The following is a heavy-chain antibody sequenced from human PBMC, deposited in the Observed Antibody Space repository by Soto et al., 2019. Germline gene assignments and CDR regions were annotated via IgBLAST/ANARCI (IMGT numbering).Heavy chain of an antibody. CDR1: GGTFSSYT. CDR2: IIPILGIA. Sequence: ASVKVSCKASGGTFSSYTISWVRQAPGQGLEWMGRIIPILGIANYAQKFQGRDTITADKSTSTAYMELSSLRSEDTAVYYCARATVTTGGGYYYYYMDVWGKGTTVTVSS. D-gene: IGHD4-17*01. V-gene: IGHV1-69*02. J-gene: IGHJ6*03. CDR3: ARATVTTGGGYYYYYMDV.